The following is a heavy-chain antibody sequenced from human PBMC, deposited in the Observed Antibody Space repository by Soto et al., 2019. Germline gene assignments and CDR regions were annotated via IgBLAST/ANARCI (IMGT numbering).Heavy chain of an antibody. J-gene: IGHJ3*02. CDR3: ARAGGFTMVRGVIPTEAFDI. Sequence: ASVKVSCKASGYTFTSYGISWVRQAPGQGLEWMGWISAYNGNTNYAQKLQGRVTMTTDTSTSTAYMELRSLRSDDTAVYYCARAGGFTMVRGVIPTEAFDIWGQGTMVTVSS. D-gene: IGHD3-10*01. CDR1: GYTFTSYG. V-gene: IGHV1-18*01. CDR2: ISAYNGNT.